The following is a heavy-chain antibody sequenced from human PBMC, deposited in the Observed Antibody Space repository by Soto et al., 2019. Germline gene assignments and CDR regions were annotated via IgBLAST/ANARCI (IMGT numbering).Heavy chain of an antibody. CDR3: ARVRMLDHYYYYGMDV. D-gene: IGHD2-8*01. V-gene: IGHV4-30-4*01. CDR2: IYYSGST. J-gene: IGHJ6*02. CDR1: GGSISSGDYY. Sequence: QVQLQESGPGLVKPSQTLSLTCTVSGGSISSGDYYWSWIRQPPGKGLEWIGYIYYSGSTYYNPSLTSRVTIPVDTPNTPLALKLSSVTAADTAVYYCARVRMLDHYYYYGMDVWGQGTTVTVSS.